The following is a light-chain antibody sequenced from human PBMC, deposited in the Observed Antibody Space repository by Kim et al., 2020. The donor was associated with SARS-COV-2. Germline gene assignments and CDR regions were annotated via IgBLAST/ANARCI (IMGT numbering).Light chain of an antibody. CDR2: GAS. Sequence: ASVGDRVTITCRESQDIRNDLGWYQQNPGRAPKRLIYGASSLQSGVPSRFSGSGAGTEFTLTISSVQPEDFATYFCLQHSTYPITFGQGTRLEIK. CDR1: QDIRND. V-gene: IGKV1-17*01. J-gene: IGKJ5*01. CDR3: LQHSTYPIT.